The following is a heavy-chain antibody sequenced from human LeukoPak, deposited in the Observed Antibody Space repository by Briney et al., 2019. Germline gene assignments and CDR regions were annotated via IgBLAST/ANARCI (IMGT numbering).Heavy chain of an antibody. CDR1: GGSISSYY. Sequence: SETLSLTCTVSGGSISSYYWSWIRQPAGKGLEWIGRIYTSGSTNYNPSLKSRVTMSVDTSKNQFSLKLSSVTAADTAVYYCARDVADYDILTGTPPVYYYYMDIWGKGTTVTVSS. V-gene: IGHV4-4*07. D-gene: IGHD3-9*01. CDR2: IYTSGST. J-gene: IGHJ6*03. CDR3: ARDVADYDILTGTPPVYYYYMDI.